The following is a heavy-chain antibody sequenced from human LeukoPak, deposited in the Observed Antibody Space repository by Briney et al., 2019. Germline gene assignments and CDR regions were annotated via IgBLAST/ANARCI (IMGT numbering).Heavy chain of an antibody. J-gene: IGHJ4*02. Sequence: GGSLRLSCAASGFTFSSYWMSWVRQAPGKGLEWVANIKQDGSEKYYVDSVKGRFTISRDNAKNSLYLQMNSLRAEDTAVYYCARDYSSGYSSSWYLGYFDYWGQGTLVTVSS. V-gene: IGHV3-7*01. CDR3: ARDYSSGYSSSWYLGYFDY. D-gene: IGHD6-13*01. CDR2: IKQDGSEK. CDR1: GFTFSSYW.